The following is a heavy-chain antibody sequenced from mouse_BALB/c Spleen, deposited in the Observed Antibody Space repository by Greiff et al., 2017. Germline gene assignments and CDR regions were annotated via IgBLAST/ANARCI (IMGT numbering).Heavy chain of an antibody. CDR3: ARGGFAWFAY. V-gene: IGHV7-3*02. CDR1: GFTFTDYY. CDR2: IRNKANGYTT. J-gene: IGHJ3*01. Sequence: EVQLVESGGGLVQPGGSLRLSCATSGFTFTDYYMSWVRQPPGKALEWLGFIRNKANGYTTEYSASVKGRFTISRDNSQSILYLQMNTLRAEDSATYYCARGGFAWFAYWGQGTLVTVSA.